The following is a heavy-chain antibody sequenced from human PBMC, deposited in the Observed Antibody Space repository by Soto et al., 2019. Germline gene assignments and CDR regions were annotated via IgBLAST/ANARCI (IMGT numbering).Heavy chain of an antibody. CDR3: ARRYCSSTSCYDFGDY. CDR2: IDPSDSYT. J-gene: IGHJ4*02. CDR1: GYSFTSYW. Sequence: GESLKISCKGSGYSFTSYWISWVRQMPGKGLEWMGRIDPSDSYTNYSPSFQGHVTISADKSISTAYLQWSSLKASDTAMYYCARRYCSSTSCYDFGDYWGQGTLVTVSS. V-gene: IGHV5-10-1*01. D-gene: IGHD2-2*01.